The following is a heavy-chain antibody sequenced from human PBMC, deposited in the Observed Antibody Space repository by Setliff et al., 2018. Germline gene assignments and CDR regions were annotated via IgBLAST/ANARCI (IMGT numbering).Heavy chain of an antibody. CDR3: SRLVRFCIRTSCQRLSGGEF. Sequence: VASVKVSCKTSGYTFNDYGIAWVRQAPGQGLEWMGWISAHSGNAYYSPKLHGRVTLTTDTSTSTAYMELRSLESDDTAVYYCSRLVRFCIRTSCQRLSGGEFWGQGTLVTVSS. CDR2: ISAHSGNA. D-gene: IGHD3-3*01. V-gene: IGHV1-18*01. CDR1: GYTFNDYG. J-gene: IGHJ4*02.